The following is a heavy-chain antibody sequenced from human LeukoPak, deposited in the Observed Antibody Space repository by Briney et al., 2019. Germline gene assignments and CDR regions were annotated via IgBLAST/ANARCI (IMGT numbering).Heavy chain of an antibody. CDR3: ARDGRWIRGDAFDI. CDR1: GGSISSSSYY. CDR2: IYYSGST. J-gene: IGHJ3*02. V-gene: IGHV4-39*02. D-gene: IGHD5-18*01. Sequence: PSETLSLTCTVSGGSISSSSYYWGWIRQPPGKGLEWIGSIYYSGSTYYNPSLKSRVTISVDTSKNQFSLKLSSVTAADTAVYYYARDGRWIRGDAFDIWGQGTMVTVSS.